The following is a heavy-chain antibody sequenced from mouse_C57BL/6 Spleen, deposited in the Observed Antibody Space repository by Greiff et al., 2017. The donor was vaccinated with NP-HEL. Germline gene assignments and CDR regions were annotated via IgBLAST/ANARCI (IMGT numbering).Heavy chain of an antibody. CDR2: IYPGDGDT. Sequence: QVQLQQSGAELVKPGASVKISCKASGYAFSSYWMNWVKQRPGKGLEWIGQIYPGDGDTNYNGKFKGKATLTADKSSSTAYMQRSSLTSEDSAVYFCARETDYDYDGGFAYWGQGTLVTVSA. V-gene: IGHV1-80*01. D-gene: IGHD2-4*01. J-gene: IGHJ3*01. CDR1: GYAFSSYW. CDR3: ARETDYDYDGGFAY.